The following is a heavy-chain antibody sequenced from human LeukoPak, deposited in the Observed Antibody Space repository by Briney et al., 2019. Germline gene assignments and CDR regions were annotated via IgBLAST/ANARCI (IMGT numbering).Heavy chain of an antibody. CDR2: IYYSGST. J-gene: IGHJ5*02. Sequence: SETLSLTCAVSGGSISSYYWSWIRQAPGKGLEWLGYIYYSGSTNYNPSLKSGVTISVDTSKNQFSLKLSSVTAADTAVYYCARQVGSCGWSRFDPWGQGTLVTVSS. CDR3: ARQVGSCGWSRFDP. CDR1: GGSISSYY. V-gene: IGHV4-59*08. D-gene: IGHD6-19*01.